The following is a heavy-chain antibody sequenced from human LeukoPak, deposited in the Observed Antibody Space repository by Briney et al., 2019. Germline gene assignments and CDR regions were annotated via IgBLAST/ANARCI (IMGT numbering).Heavy chain of an antibody. J-gene: IGHJ4*02. D-gene: IGHD3-22*01. CDR1: GFTFVSHW. V-gene: IGHV3-7*03. CDR2: INQDGSEK. CDR3: ARGLGTYYYDSSGYYGRLDY. Sequence: GGSLRLSCVASGFTFVSHWMTWVRQAPGKGLEWVANINQDGSEKYYVDSVKGRFTISRDNAKNSLYLQMNSLRAEDTALYYCARGLGTYYYDSSGYYGRLDYWGQGTLVTVSS.